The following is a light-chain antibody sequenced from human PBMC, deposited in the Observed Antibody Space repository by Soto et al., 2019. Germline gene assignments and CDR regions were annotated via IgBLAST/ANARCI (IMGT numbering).Light chain of an antibody. CDR1: QSVLHSSNNKNY. J-gene: IGKJ1*01. CDR3: QQYYSPWT. Sequence: DIVMTQSPDSLAVSLGERATINCKSSQSVLHSSNNKNYLAWYQQKPGQPPKLLIYWASTRESGVPDRFSGSGSGTDFTLSISSLQAADVAVYYCQQYYSPWTFGQGTKVEIK. V-gene: IGKV4-1*01. CDR2: WAS.